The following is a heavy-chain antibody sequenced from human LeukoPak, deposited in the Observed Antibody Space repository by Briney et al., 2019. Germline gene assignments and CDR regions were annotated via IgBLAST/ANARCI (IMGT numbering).Heavy chain of an antibody. V-gene: IGHV3-23*01. CDR3: AKGRNWKPKARYYFDY. CDR2: ISGSGGST. D-gene: IGHD1-1*01. J-gene: IGHJ4*02. Sequence: PGGSLRLSCAASGFTFSSYAMSWVRQAPGKGLEWVSAISGSGGSTYYADSVKGRFTISRDNSKNTLYLQMNSLRAEDTAVYYCAKGRNWKPKARYYFDYWGQGTLVTVSS. CDR1: GFTFSSYA.